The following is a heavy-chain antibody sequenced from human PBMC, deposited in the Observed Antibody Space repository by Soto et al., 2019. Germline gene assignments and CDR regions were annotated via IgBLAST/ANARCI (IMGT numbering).Heavy chain of an antibody. Sequence: VQLVESGGGLVQPGGSLRLSCVASGFTFNIYWMHWVRQAPGKGLEWVSRIDNDGSATTYGDSVKGRFTISRDNAKNTLFLQMNTLRVDDTAVYYCARDNWNSYWGQGTLVTVSS. J-gene: IGHJ4*02. CDR2: IDNDGSAT. CDR3: ARDNWNSY. CDR1: GFTFNIYW. V-gene: IGHV3-74*01. D-gene: IGHD1-1*01.